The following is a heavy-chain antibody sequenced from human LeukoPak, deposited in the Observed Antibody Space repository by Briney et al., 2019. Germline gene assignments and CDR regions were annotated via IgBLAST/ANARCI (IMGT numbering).Heavy chain of an antibody. J-gene: IGHJ4*02. D-gene: IGHD1-26*01. V-gene: IGHV1-2*06. Sequence: ASVKVSCKASGYTFTGYYMHWVRQAPGQGLEWMGRINPNSGGTNYAQKFQGRVTMTRDTSISTAYMELSRLRSDDTAVYYCARDPLYSGSYSPDYWGQGTLATVSS. CDR2: INPNSGGT. CDR1: GYTFTGYY. CDR3: ARDPLYSGSYSPDY.